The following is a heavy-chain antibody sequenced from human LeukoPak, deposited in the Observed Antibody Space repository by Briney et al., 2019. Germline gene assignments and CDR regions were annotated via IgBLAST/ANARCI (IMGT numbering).Heavy chain of an antibody. D-gene: IGHD3-10*01. V-gene: IGHV4-61*02. J-gene: IGHJ3*01. CDR2: IYTSGST. CDR1: GGSISSGSYY. Sequence: SETLSLTCTVSGGSISSGSYYWSWIRQPAGKGLEWIGRIYTSGSTNYNPSLKSRVTISVDTSKNQFSLQLNSVTPEDTALYYCARGGLVRGTINSLIGFDVWGQGIMVTVSS. CDR3: ARGGLVRGTINSLIGFDV.